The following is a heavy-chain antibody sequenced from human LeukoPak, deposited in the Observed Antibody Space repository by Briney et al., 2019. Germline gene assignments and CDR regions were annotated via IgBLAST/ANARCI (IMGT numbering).Heavy chain of an antibody. CDR1: GXTFSSYG. Sequence: GGSLRLSCAASGXTFSSYGMHWVRQAPGKGLEWVVVIWYDGSNKYYADSVKGRFTISRDNSKNTLYLQMNSLRAEDTAVYYCARDAPTGYYGMDVWAKGPRSPSP. V-gene: IGHV3-33*01. J-gene: IGHJ6*02. CDR2: IWYDGSNK. CDR3: ARDAPTGYYGMDV.